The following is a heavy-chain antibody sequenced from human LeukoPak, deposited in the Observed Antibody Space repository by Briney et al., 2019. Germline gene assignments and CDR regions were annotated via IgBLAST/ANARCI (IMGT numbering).Heavy chain of an antibody. CDR2: IWYDGSNK. V-gene: IGHV3-30*02. CDR1: GFTFSSYS. Sequence: GGSLRLSCAASGFTFSSYSMNWVRQAPGKGLEWVAVIWYDGSNKYYADSVKGRFTISRDNSKNTLYLQMNSLRAEDTALYYCAKDKSHSSWTSRYYYYALDVWGQGTTVTVSS. D-gene: IGHD6-19*01. CDR3: AKDKSHSSWTSRYYYYALDV. J-gene: IGHJ6*02.